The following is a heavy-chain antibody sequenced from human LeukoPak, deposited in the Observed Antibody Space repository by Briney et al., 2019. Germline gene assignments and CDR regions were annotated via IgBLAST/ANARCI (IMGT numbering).Heavy chain of an antibody. D-gene: IGHD2-8*02. CDR1: GGSISSGTHY. Sequence: SETLSLTCTVSGGSISSGTHYYNWIRQHPGKGLEWIGYIYYTGITSYNPSLKSRVTMSVDTSMNQVSLKVTSLTAADTAIYYCAKDVWWSVSWGQGTLVTVSS. J-gene: IGHJ5*02. CDR3: AKDVWWSVS. V-gene: IGHV4-31*03. CDR2: IYYTGIT.